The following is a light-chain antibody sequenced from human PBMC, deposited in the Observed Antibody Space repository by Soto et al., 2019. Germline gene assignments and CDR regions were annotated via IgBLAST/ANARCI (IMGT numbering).Light chain of an antibody. V-gene: IGKV3-15*01. J-gene: IGKJ1*01. Sequence: EIVMTQSPATLSVSPGERATLSCRASQSVSSNLAWYQQKPSQAPRLLIYGASTRATGIPARFSGSGSGTEFTLTISSLQSEDFAVYYCQQYGTWWTFGQGTKVEIK. CDR2: GAS. CDR3: QQYGTWWT. CDR1: QSVSSN.